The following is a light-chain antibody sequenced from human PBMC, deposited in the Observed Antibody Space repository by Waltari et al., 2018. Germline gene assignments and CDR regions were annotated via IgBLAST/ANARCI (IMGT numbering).Light chain of an antibody. CDR2: DAS. CDR1: ESVGNL. CDR3: QQYRMTPVS. Sequence: EVLLTHSPGTLSLSPGDRATLSCRASESVGNLLAWYQQKPGQAPRLLIYDASTRATGIPDGFSGGGSGTEFTLTISRLEAGDFAMYYCQQYRMTPVSFGQGTKVEIK. J-gene: IGKJ2*03. V-gene: IGKV3-20*01.